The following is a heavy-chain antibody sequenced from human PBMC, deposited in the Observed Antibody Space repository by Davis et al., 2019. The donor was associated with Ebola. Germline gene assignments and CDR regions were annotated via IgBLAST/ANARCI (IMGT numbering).Heavy chain of an antibody. D-gene: IGHD1-1*01. Sequence: ASVKVSCKASGYTFTSYYMHWVRQSPGQGLEWIRWINPHNANTNYAQNVQGRVTMTTDTSTSTAYMEVGSLRSDDTAVYYCARAQFPTTSDHWGQGTLVAVSS. J-gene: IGHJ4*02. CDR1: GYTFTSYY. CDR3: ARAQFPTTSDH. CDR2: INPHNANT. V-gene: IGHV1-18*04.